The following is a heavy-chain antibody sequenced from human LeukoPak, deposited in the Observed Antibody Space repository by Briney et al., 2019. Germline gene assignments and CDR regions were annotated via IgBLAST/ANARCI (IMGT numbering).Heavy chain of an antibody. Sequence: GASVKVSFKSSGYTFTGYYMHWVRQAPGQGLEWMGWINPNSGGTNYAQKFQGRVTMTRDTSISTAYMELSRLRSDDTAVYYCARVDTAMVPYFDYWGQGTLVTVSS. CDR1: GYTFTGYY. CDR2: INPNSGGT. D-gene: IGHD5-18*01. CDR3: ARVDTAMVPYFDY. J-gene: IGHJ4*02. V-gene: IGHV1-2*02.